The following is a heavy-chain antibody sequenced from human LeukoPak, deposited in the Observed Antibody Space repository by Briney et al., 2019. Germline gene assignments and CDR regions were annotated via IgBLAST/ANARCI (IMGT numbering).Heavy chain of an antibody. V-gene: IGHV1-46*01. CDR2: INPSGGST. CDR1: GYTFTSYY. J-gene: IGHJ4*02. CDR3: ARGEYYYDSSGYYRLFYFDY. Sequence: GASVKVSCKASGYTFTSYYMHWVRQAPGQGLEWMGIINPSGGSTSYAQKFQGRVTMTRDTSTSTVYMGLSSLRSEDTAVYYCARGEYYYDSSGYYRLFYFDYWGQGTLVTVSS. D-gene: IGHD3-22*01.